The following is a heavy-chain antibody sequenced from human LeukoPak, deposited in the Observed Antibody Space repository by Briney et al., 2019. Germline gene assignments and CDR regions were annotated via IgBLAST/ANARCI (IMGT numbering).Heavy chain of an antibody. CDR3: ARAFRARYFDL. Sequence: SETLSLTCTVSGGSITTSSYYWGWIRQPPGKGLERIGIIYYSGSTYYNPSLKGRVTISVDTSKNQFSLKLSSVTAADTAVYHCARAFRARYFDLWGRGTLVTVSS. D-gene: IGHD2/OR15-2a*01. V-gene: IGHV4-39*01. CDR1: GGSITTSSYY. J-gene: IGHJ2*01. CDR2: IYYSGST.